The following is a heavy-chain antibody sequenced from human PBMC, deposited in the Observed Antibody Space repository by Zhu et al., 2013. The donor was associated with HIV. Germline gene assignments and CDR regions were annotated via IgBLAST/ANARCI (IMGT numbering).Heavy chain of an antibody. V-gene: IGHV1-2*02. Sequence: QVQLVQSGAEVKKPGASVKVSCKASGYTFTGYYMHWVRQAPGQGLEWMGWINPNSGGTNYAQKFQGRVTMTRDTSISTAYMELSRLRSDDTAVYYCARAGYSYGPTGSYYYYGMDVWGQGTTGHRLL. CDR2: INPNSGGT. CDR1: GYTFTGYY. J-gene: IGHJ6*02. CDR3: ARAGYSYGPTGSYYYYGMDV. D-gene: IGHD5-18*01.